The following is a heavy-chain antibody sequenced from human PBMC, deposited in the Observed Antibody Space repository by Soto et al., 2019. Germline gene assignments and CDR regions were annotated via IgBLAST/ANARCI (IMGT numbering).Heavy chain of an antibody. CDR3: ARVQGRYYYYSGMDV. J-gene: IGHJ6*02. V-gene: IGHV4-31*03. Sequence: QVQLQESGPGLVKPSQTLSLTCTVSGGSISSGGYYWSWIRQHPGKGLEWIGYIYYSGSTYYNPSPKSRVTTSVDTSKNQFSLKLSSVTAADTAVYYGARVQGRYYYYSGMDVWGQGTTVTVSS. CDR2: IYYSGST. CDR1: GGSISSGGYY.